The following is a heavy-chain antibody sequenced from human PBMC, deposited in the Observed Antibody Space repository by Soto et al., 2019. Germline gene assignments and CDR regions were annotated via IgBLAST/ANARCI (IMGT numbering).Heavy chain of an antibody. CDR1: GFTFRSNG. D-gene: IGHD3-22*01. J-gene: IGHJ4*02. V-gene: IGHV1-18*04. CDR2: ISPYNGNT. CDR3: ARGKYFYDNSGWGIFDY. Sequence: QVQMEQSGAEVKKPGASVKVSCETSGFTFRSNGIVWVRQAPGQRLEWMGWISPYNGNTRYAQKVQGRVILTTDVSTTTAYMELRGLRSDDTAVYYCARGKYFYDNSGWGIFDYWGQGTLVTVSS.